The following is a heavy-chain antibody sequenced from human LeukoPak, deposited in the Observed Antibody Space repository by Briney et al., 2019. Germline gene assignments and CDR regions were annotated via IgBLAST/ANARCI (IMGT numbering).Heavy chain of an antibody. V-gene: IGHV1-69*13. D-gene: IGHD5-12*01. Sequence: GASVKVSCKASGGTFSNYAISWVRQAPGQGLEWMGGIIPIFRTANYPQKFQGRATITADESTSTAYMELSSLRSKDTAVYYCARGYSGYDYGLWYYFDSWGQGTLVTVSS. CDR1: GGTFSNYA. CDR3: ARGYSGYDYGLWYYFDS. J-gene: IGHJ4*02. CDR2: IIPIFRTA.